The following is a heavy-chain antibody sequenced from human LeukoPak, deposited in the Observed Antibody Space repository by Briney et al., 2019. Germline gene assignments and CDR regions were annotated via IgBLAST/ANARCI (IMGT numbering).Heavy chain of an antibody. CDR3: ATGGYGDLGYYYYGLDV. Sequence: ASVKVSCKVSGYTLTELSMHWLRQAPGKGLEWMGGFDPEDGETIYAQKFQGRVTMTEDTSTDTAYMELSSLRSEDTAVYYCATGGYGDLGYYYYGLDVWGQGTTVTVSS. J-gene: IGHJ6*02. CDR1: GYTLTELS. D-gene: IGHD4-17*01. CDR2: FDPEDGET. V-gene: IGHV1-24*01.